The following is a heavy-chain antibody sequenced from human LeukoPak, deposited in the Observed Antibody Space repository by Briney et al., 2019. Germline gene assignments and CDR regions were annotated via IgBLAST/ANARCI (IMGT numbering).Heavy chain of an antibody. CDR3: AREGDYGDYSKSFYYMDV. J-gene: IGHJ6*03. D-gene: IGHD4-17*01. V-gene: IGHV4-4*07. Sequence: SETLSLTCTVSGGYIGSYYWSWIRQAAGKGLEWIGCIHTSENTDYNPSLKSRVTMSVDMSTSQFSLRLTSVTAADTAVYYCAREGDYGDYSKSFYYMDVWGKGTTVTVSS. CDR2: IHTSENT. CDR1: GGYIGSYY.